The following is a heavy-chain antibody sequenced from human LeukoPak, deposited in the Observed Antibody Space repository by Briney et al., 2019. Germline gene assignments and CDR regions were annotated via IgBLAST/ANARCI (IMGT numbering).Heavy chain of an antibody. CDR1: GGTFSSYT. Sequence: SVKVSCKASGGTFSSYTISWVRQAPGQGLEWMGRIIPILNITDYAQNFQGRVTLTADKSTRTAYMELSTLRSEDTAVYYCAKDGVVVVATSVYYYYYGMDVWGQGTTVTVSS. CDR2: IIPILNIT. D-gene: IGHD2-2*01. CDR3: AKDGVVVVATSVYYYYYGMDV. J-gene: IGHJ6*02. V-gene: IGHV1-69*02.